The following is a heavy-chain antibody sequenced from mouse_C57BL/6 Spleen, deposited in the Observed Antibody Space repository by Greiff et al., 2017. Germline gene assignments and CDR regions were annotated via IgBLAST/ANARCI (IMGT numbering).Heavy chain of an antibody. Sequence: VQLQQPGAELVKPGASVKLSCKASGYTFTSSWMHWVKQRPGQGLEWIGMIHPNSGSTNYNEKFKRKATLTVDKSSSTAYMQLSSLTSEDSAVYYCAREGIYYGSSCAYWGQGTLVTGYA. V-gene: IGHV1-64*01. CDR2: IHPNSGST. CDR1: GYTFTSSW. J-gene: IGHJ3*01. CDR3: AREGIYYGSSCAY. D-gene: IGHD1-1*01.